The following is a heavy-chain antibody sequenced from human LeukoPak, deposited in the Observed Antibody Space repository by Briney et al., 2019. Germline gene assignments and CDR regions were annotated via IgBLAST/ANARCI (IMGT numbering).Heavy chain of an antibody. J-gene: IGHJ4*02. D-gene: IGHD3/OR15-3a*01. CDR3: ARQTGSGLFTLP. Sequence: PPETLSLTCTVSGGSISSSNSYWGWIRQPPGKGLEWIGSIYYTGNTYYNASLKSRVTISIDTSKNQISLRLTSVTATDTAMYYCARQTGSGLFTLPGGQGTLVTVSS. V-gene: IGHV4-39*01. CDR2: IYYTGNT. CDR1: GGSISSSNSY.